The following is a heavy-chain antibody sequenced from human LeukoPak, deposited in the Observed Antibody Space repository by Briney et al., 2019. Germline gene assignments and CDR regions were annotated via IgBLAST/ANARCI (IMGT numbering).Heavy chain of an antibody. J-gene: IGHJ4*02. Sequence: PSETLSLTCTVSGGSISSYYWSWIRQPPGKGLEWIGYIYYSGSTNYNPSLKSRVTISVDTSKNQFSLKLSSVTAADTAVYYCAREKMATGPNYFDYWGQGTLVTVSS. CDR2: IYYSGST. V-gene: IGHV4-59*01. D-gene: IGHD5-24*01. CDR1: GGSISSYY. CDR3: AREKMATGPNYFDY.